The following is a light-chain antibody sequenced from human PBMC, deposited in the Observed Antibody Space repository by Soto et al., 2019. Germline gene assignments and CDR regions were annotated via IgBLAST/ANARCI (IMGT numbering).Light chain of an antibody. V-gene: IGLV2-14*01. CDR1: SSDVGGYKF. CDR2: EVN. Sequence: QSVLTQPPSASSTPGQRVTISCSGTSSDVGGYKFVSWYQHHPGKAPKLMIYEVNNRPSGVSNRFSGSKSGNTASLTISGLQPEDEADYYCLSYTSANTRVLGGGTKLTVL. CDR3: LSYTSANTRV. J-gene: IGLJ2*01.